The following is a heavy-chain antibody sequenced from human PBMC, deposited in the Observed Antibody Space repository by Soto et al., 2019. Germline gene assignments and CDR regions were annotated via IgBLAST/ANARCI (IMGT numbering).Heavy chain of an antibody. J-gene: IGHJ6*02. Sequence: GGSLRLSXAASGFTFSSYGMHWVRQAPGKGLEWVAVIWYDGSNKYYADSVKGRFTISRDNSKNTLYLQMNSLRAEDTAVYYCASSGWTDYYYYGMDVWGQGTTVTVSS. CDR1: GFTFSSYG. CDR3: ASSGWTDYYYYGMDV. D-gene: IGHD6-19*01. CDR2: IWYDGSNK. V-gene: IGHV3-33*01.